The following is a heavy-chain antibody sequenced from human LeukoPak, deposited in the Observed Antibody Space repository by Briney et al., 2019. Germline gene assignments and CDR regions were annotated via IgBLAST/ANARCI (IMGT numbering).Heavy chain of an antibody. D-gene: IGHD3-9*01. Sequence: PGGSLRLSCAASGFTFSSYGTHWVRQAPGKGLEWVAFIRYDGSNKYYADSVKGRFTISRDNSKNTLYLQMNSLRAEDTAVYYCAKGRRYFDWLISWGQGTLVTVSS. CDR2: IRYDGSNK. CDR1: GFTFSSYG. V-gene: IGHV3-30*02. J-gene: IGHJ4*02. CDR3: AKGRRYFDWLIS.